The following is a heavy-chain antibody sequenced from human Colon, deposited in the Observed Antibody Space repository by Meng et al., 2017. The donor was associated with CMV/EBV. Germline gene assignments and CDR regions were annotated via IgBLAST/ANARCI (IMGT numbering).Heavy chain of an antibody. J-gene: IGHJ1*01. CDR3: ARGIVVGGGVEH. CDR2: INTNTGSP. CDR1: GYTFSKYA. V-gene: IGHV7-4-1*02. D-gene: IGHD1-26*01. Sequence: QVQLVQSGSELKKPGASVKISCKASGYTFSKYAINWVRQAPGQGLEWMGWINTNTGSPKFSQGFTGRFVFSLDTSVTTAYLQINSLKAEDTAVYYCARGIVVGGGVEHRGQGTLVTVSS.